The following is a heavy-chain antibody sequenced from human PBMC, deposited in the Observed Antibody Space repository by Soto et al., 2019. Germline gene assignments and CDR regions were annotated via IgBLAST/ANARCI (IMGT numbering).Heavy chain of an antibody. CDR1: GFTFSSYS. J-gene: IGHJ4*02. CDR2: ISSSSSYI. CDR3: ARGYAAMGSPFYY. Sequence: SGGSLRLSCAASGFTFSSYSMNWVRQAPGKGLEWVSSISSSSSYIYYADSVKGRFTISRDNAKNSLYLQMNSLRAEDTAVYYCARGYAAMGSPFYYWGQGTVVTVSS. V-gene: IGHV3-21*01. D-gene: IGHD5-18*01.